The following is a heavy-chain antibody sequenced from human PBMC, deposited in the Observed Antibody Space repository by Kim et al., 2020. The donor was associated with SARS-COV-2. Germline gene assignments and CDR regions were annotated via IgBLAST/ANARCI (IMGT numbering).Heavy chain of an antibody. CDR2: INTNTGNP. J-gene: IGHJ4*02. CDR1: GYTFTSYA. Sequence: ASVKVSCKASGYTFTSYAMNWVRQAPGQGLEWMGWINTNTGNPTYAQGFTGRFVFSLDTSVSTAYLQISSLKAEDTAVYYCASNIGIVAEGGNFFLDYWGQGTLVTVSS. CDR3: ASNIGIVAEGGNFFLDY. D-gene: IGHD1-26*01. V-gene: IGHV7-4-1*02.